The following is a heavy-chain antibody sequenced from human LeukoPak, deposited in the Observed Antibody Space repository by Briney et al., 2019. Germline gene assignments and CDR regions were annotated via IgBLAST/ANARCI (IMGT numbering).Heavy chain of an antibody. Sequence: GGSLRLSCAASGFTVSGNHMSWVRQAPGKGLEWASLLERGGNTNYADSVKGRFTISRDNSKNTLYLQMNSLRAEDTAVYYCARVQGIAARPFEKWGQGTLATVSS. D-gene: IGHD6-6*01. CDR1: GFTVSGNH. CDR2: LERGGNT. J-gene: IGHJ4*02. CDR3: ARVQGIAARPFEK. V-gene: IGHV3-66*01.